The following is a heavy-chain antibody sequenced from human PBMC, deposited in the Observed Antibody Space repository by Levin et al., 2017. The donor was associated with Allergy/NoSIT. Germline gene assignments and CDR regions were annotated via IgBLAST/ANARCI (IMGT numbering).Heavy chain of an antibody. Sequence: QPGGSLRLSCAASGFTFTNYPMHWVRQAPGMGLDWVSGMDTSGGTDYADSVKGRITISRDTSKSTLYLQMNSLRAEDTASYYCANARAFGGAKSGMDVWGQGPTVTVSS. CDR3: ANARAFGGAKSGMDV. J-gene: IGHJ6*02. D-gene: IGHD3-16*01. CDR1: GFTFTNYP. CDR2: MDTSGGT. V-gene: IGHV3-23*01.